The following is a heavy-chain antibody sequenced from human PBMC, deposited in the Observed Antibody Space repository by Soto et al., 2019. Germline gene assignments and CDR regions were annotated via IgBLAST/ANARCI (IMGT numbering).Heavy chain of an antibody. J-gene: IGHJ4*02. CDR1: GGSFGGYY. D-gene: IGHD6-6*01. CDR2: INHSGST. CDR3: ARGRGYSSSSNFDY. Sequence: PAGTLSLTCAVSGGSFGGYYWSWIRQPPGKGLEWVGEINHSGSTNYNPSLKSRVTISVDTSKNQFSLKLNSVTAADTAVYYCARGRGYSSSSNFDYWGQGTLVTVSS. V-gene: IGHV4-34*01.